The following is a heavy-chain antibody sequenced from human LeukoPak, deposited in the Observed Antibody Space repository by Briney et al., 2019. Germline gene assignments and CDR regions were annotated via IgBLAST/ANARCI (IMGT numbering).Heavy chain of an antibody. CDR1: GGSISSSSYY. J-gene: IGHJ3*02. D-gene: IGHD5-24*01. Sequence: PSETLSLTCTVSGGSISSSSYYWGWIRQPPGKGLEWIGSIYYSGSTYYNPSLKSRVTISVDTSKSQFSLKLSSVTAADTAVYYCARVEMATIKAFDIWGQGTMVTVSS. V-gene: IGHV4-39*07. CDR2: IYYSGST. CDR3: ARVEMATIKAFDI.